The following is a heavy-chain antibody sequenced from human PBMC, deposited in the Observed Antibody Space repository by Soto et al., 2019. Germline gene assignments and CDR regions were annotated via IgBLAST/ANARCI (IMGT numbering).Heavy chain of an antibody. CDR1: GFTFSTYG. V-gene: IGHV3-30*18. CDR3: ANQFGTGWYYFDH. D-gene: IGHD6-19*01. Sequence: QVKLVQSGGGEVQPGRSLRLSCAASGFTFSTYGMHWVRQAPGKGLEWVALISYDGTNKYYGDSVKGRFTISRDNSKNTVYLQMNSLRAEDTAVYYCANQFGTGWYYFDHWGQGTLVTVSS. CDR2: ISYDGTNK. J-gene: IGHJ4*02.